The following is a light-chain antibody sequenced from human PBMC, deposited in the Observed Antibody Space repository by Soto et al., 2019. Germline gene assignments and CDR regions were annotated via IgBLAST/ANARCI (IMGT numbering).Light chain of an antibody. CDR3: QQYAIYST. V-gene: IGKV1-5*01. CDR1: QSISTW. J-gene: IGKJ1*01. Sequence: DIQMTQSPSTLSTSVGDRVTITCRASQSISTWLAWFQQKPGKAPKLLLFDASTLEGGIPSRFSGSGSGTEFTLTISSLQPDDFATYYCQQYAIYSTFGQGTKVEIK. CDR2: DAS.